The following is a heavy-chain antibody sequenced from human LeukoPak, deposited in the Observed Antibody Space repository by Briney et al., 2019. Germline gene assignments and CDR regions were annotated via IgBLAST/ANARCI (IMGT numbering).Heavy chain of an antibody. V-gene: IGHV1-18*01. CDR1: GYNFATSG. CDR3: ARDLGPYTGSYYSYYHYMDV. Sequence: ASVKVSCKAYGYNFATSGIGWVRQAPGQGLEWLGWISGYNGNTKTAPKLQGRVTMTTDTSTDTAYLELGSLRVDDTAIYYCARDLGPYTGSYYSYYHYMDVWGEGTSVTVSS. D-gene: IGHD1-26*01. CDR2: ISGYNGNT. J-gene: IGHJ6*03.